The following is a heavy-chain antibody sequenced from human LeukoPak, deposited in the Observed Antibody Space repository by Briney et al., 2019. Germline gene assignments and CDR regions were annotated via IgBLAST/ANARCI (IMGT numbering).Heavy chain of an antibody. CDR1: GGSISGGDYY. CDR2: IYYSGST. V-gene: IGHV4-30-4*01. D-gene: IGHD7-27*01. CDR3: AREGNGGSLYYFDY. J-gene: IGHJ4*02. Sequence: SQTLSLTCTVSGGSISGGDYYWSWIRQPPGKGLEWIGYIYYSGSTYYNPSLKSRVTISVDTSKNQFSLKLSSVTAADTAVYYCAREGNGGSLYYFDYWGQGTLVTVSS.